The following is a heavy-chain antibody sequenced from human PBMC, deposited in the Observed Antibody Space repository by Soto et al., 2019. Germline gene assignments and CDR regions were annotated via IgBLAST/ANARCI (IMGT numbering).Heavy chain of an antibody. CDR1: GFTFSTYA. J-gene: IGHJ4*02. V-gene: IGHV3-23*01. CDR2: VSGGAFSS. CDR3: AKLVYCYSASCSGFDY. Sequence: EVRLLESGGGLVQPGGSLRLSCAASGFTFSTYAMTWVRQAPGKGLEWVSTVSGGAFSSYYADSVKGRFTISRDNSKNTLYLQMDSLRAEDTAVYYCAKLVYCYSASCSGFDYWGQGTLVTVSS. D-gene: IGHD2-2*01.